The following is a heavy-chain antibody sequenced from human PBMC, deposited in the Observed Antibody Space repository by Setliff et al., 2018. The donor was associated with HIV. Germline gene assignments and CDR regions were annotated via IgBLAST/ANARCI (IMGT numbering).Heavy chain of an antibody. CDR1: GFTFTGPS. D-gene: IGHD2-21*01. CDR3: TTGTRLVD. V-gene: IGHV3-15*01. Sequence: GGSLRLSCLASGFTFTGPSFTDYNMNWVRQAPGKGLEWVGRIKSKTDGGTTDYAAPVKGRFTISRDDSKNTLYLQMNSLKIEDTAVYYCTTGTRLVDWGQGALVTVSS. CDR2: IKSKTDGGTT. J-gene: IGHJ4*02.